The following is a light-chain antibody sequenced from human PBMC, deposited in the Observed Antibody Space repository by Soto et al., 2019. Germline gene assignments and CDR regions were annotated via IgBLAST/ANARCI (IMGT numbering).Light chain of an antibody. Sequence: SYELTQPPSVSVAPGQTATFTGGGNNIGSYSVHWYQQKPGQAPVLVVYDDSDRPPGISERFSGSNSGNTATLTISRVEAGDEADYSCQVCDRTRYHSVVFGGGTKLTVL. J-gene: IGLJ2*01. V-gene: IGLV3-21*02. CDR3: QVCDRTRYHSVV. CDR1: NIGSYS. CDR2: DDS.